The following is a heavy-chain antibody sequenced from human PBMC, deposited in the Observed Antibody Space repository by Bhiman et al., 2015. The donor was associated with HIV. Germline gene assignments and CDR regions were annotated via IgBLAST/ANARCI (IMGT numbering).Heavy chain of an antibody. V-gene: IGHV3-72*01. CDR1: GFTFSDPY. CDR3: VRVKPGGAFDI. J-gene: IGHJ3*02. CDR2: IRNKANSYTT. D-gene: IGHD1-26*01. Sequence: EVQLVESGGGLVKPGGSLRLSCAASGFTFSDPYMDWVRQVPGMGLEWVGRIRNKANSYTTDYAASVRGRFTISRDDSKNSLYLQMNSLKAEDTAVYYCVRVKPGGAFDIWGRGTMLTVSS.